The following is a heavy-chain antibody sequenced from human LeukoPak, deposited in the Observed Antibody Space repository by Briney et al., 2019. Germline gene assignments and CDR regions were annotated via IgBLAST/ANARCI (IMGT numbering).Heavy chain of an antibody. CDR3: AREGQWLPDWFDP. CDR2: IHYSGST. V-gene: IGHV4-59*01. D-gene: IGHD6-19*01. J-gene: IGHJ5*02. Sequence: SPSETLSLTCTVSGGSISGYYWSWIRQPPGQGLEWIGYIHYSGSTNYNLSLKGRVTISLDMSKNQFSLKLNSMTAADTAVYYCAREGQWLPDWFDPWGQGTLVTVSS. CDR1: GGSISGYY.